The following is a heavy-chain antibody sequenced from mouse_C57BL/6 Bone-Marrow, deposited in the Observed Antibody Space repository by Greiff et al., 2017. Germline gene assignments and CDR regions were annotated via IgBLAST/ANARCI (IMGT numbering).Heavy chain of an antibody. CDR2: IYPRDGST. V-gene: IGHV1-85*01. J-gene: IGHJ1*03. CDR3: ARLEFDGSSGDWYFDV. CDR1: GYTFTSYD. D-gene: IGHD1-1*01. Sequence: VHLVESGPELVKPGASVKLSCKASGYTFTSYDINWVKQRPGQGLEWIGWIYPRDGSTKYNEKFKGKATLTVDTSSSTAYMELRSLTSEDSAVYFCARLEFDGSSGDWYFDVWGTGTTVTVSS.